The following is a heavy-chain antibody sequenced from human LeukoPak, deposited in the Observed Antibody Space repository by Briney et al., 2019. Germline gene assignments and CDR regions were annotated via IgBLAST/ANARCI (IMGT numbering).Heavy chain of an antibody. J-gene: IGHJ4*02. Sequence: GGSLRLSCTASGFTFADHAMSWVRQAPGKGLEWVGFIRSNTAYGGTTESAASVQGRFTISRDDSKSIAYLQMNSLKTEDTAVYYCTRYSGYSDYWGQGTLVTVSS. CDR2: IRSNTAYGGTT. D-gene: IGHD5-12*01. CDR1: GFTFADHA. CDR3: TRYSGYSDY. V-gene: IGHV3-49*04.